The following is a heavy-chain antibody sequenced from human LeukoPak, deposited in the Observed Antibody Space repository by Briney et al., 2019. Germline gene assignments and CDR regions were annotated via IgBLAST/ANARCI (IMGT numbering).Heavy chain of an antibody. V-gene: IGHV3-30-3*01. CDR3: ARDPITMIVVAVYYFDY. D-gene: IGHD3-22*01. CDR2: ISYDGSNK. J-gene: IGHJ4*02. CDR1: GFTFSSYA. Sequence: PGGSLRLSCAASGFTFSSYAMHWVRQAPGKGLEWVAVISYDGSNKYYADSVKGRFTISRDNSKNTLYLQLNSLRAEDTAVYYCARDPITMIVVAVYYFDYWGQGTLVTVSS.